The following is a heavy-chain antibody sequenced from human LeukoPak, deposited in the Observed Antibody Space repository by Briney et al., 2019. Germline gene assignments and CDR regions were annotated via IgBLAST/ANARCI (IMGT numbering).Heavy chain of an antibody. J-gene: IGHJ4*02. CDR3: ARELVMVTANPDN. CDR2: MNPNSGNT. D-gene: IGHD2-15*01. CDR1: GYTFTSYD. V-gene: IGHV1-8*01. Sequence: ASVKVSCKASGYTFTSYDINWVRQATGQGLEWMGWMNPNSGNTGYAQKFQGRVTMTRNTSISTAYMELSSLRSEDTAVYYCARELVMVTANPDNWGQGALVTVSS.